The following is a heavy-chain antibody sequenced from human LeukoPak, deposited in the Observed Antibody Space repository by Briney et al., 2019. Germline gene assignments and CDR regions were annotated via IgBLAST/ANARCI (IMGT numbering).Heavy chain of an antibody. J-gene: IGHJ6*03. D-gene: IGHD3-22*01. Sequence: SGGSLRLSCAASGFTFSSYGMHWVRQAPGKGLEWVAFIRYDGSNKYYADSVKGRFTISRDNSKNTLYLQMNSLRAEDTAVYYCAKAGYYDSSGYLYYYYYMDVWGKGTTVTVSS. CDR1: GFTFSSYG. CDR3: AKAGYYDSSGYLYYYYYMDV. V-gene: IGHV3-30*02. CDR2: IRYDGSNK.